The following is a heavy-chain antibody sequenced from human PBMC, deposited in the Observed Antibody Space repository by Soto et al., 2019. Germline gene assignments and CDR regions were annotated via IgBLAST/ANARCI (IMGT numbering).Heavy chain of an antibody. CDR1: GFTLGNFW. CDR3: ARGGLEPSDY. V-gene: IGHV3-74*01. Sequence: PGGSLRLSSAASGFTLGNFWMHWVRQAPGKGLVWVSRINDYGTTINYAESVEGRFIISRDDAKSEVYLQMNNLRAEDSAVYYCARGGLEPSDYWGQGALVTVSS. J-gene: IGHJ4*02. CDR2: INDYGTTI. D-gene: IGHD1-1*01.